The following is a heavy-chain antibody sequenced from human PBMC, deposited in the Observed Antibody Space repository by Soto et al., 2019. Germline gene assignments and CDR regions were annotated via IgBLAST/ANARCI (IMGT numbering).Heavy chain of an antibody. Sequence: ASVKVSCKASGYTFTSYGISWVRQAPGQGLEWMGWISAYNGNTNYAQKLQGRVTMTTDTSTSTAYMELRSLRSDDTAAYYCARDRSGDFPTYYYYMDVWGKGTTVTVSS. CDR3: ARDRSGDFPTYYYYMDV. J-gene: IGHJ6*03. V-gene: IGHV1-18*01. CDR1: GYTFTSYG. D-gene: IGHD2-21*02. CDR2: ISAYNGNT.